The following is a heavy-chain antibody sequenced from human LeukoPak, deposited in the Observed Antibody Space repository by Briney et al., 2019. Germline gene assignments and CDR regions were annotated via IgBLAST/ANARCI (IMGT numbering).Heavy chain of an antibody. V-gene: IGHV3-23*01. Sequence: PGGSLRLSCAAPGFTLSTYAMSWVRQAPGKGLEWVSAISGSGGSRFYADSVKGRFTMSRDDSKRTLYLQMSSLRDEDTAVYYCVKEPHYSDTRGHWGQGTLVTVSS. CDR3: VKEPHYSDTRGH. CDR2: ISGSGGSR. J-gene: IGHJ4*02. D-gene: IGHD3-22*01. CDR1: GFTLSTYA.